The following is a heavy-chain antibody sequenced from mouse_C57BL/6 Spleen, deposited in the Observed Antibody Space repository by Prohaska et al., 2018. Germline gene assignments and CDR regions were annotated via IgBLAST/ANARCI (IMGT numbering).Heavy chain of an antibody. D-gene: IGHD1-1*01. CDR3: AREDYGDYAMDY. V-gene: IGHV1-80*01. J-gene: IGHJ4*01. CDR2: IYPGDGDT. CDR1: GYAFSSYW. Sequence: QVQLQQSGAELVKPGASVKISCKASGYAFSSYWMNWVKQRPGKGLEWIGQIYPGDGDTNYNGKCKGKATLTADKSSSTAYMQLSSLTSEDSAVYCCAREDYGDYAMDYWGQGTSVTVSS.